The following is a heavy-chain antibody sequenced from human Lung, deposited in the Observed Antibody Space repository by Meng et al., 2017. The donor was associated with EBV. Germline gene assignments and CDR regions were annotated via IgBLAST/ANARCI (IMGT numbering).Heavy chain of an antibody. V-gene: IGHV4-34*01. J-gene: IGHJ4*02. CDR1: GGSFSGYY. D-gene: IGHD3-22*01. CDR2: INHSGST. CDR3: ARGRIIGDSSGYSDY. Sequence: QGLRRRSGPGLVKPSGTLSLTCAVYGGSFSGYYWSWIRQPPGKGLEWIGEINHSGSTNYNPSLKSRVTISVDTSKNQFSLKLSSVTAADTAVYYCARGRIIGDSSGYSDYWGQGTLVTVSS.